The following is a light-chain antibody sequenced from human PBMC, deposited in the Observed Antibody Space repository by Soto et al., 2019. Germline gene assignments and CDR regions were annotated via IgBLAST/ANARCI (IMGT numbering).Light chain of an antibody. CDR1: QSISSY. Sequence: DIQMTQSPSSLSASVGDRVTITCRASQSISSYLNWYQQKPGKAPKFLIYVASTLQSGVPSRFSGSRSGTDFTLTITSLQPEDFATYYCQQSYRSPYTIGQGTKLEIK. CDR3: QQSYRSPYT. CDR2: VAS. V-gene: IGKV1-39*01. J-gene: IGKJ2*01.